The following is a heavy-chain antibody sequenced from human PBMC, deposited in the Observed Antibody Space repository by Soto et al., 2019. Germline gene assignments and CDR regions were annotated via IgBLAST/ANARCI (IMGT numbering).Heavy chain of an antibody. V-gene: IGHV1-3*01. CDR1: GYTFTSYA. J-gene: IGHJ4*02. CDR3: ARDTGYSYGYN. Sequence: QVQLVQSGAEVKKPGASVKVSCKASGYTFTSYAMHWVRQAPGQRLEWMGWINAGNGNTKYSQKFQGRVTITRDTSASTAYMELSSLRSEDTAVYDCARDTGYSYGYNWGQGTLVTVSS. CDR2: INAGNGNT. D-gene: IGHD5-18*01.